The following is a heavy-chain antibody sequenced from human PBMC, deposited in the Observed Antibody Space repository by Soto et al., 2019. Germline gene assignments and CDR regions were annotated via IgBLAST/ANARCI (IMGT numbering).Heavy chain of an antibody. Sequence: PGGSLRLSCAASGFTFSSYAMSWVRQAPGKGLEWVAAISCDGGNKYYADSVKGRFTISRDNSKNTLYLQMNSLRAEDTAVYYCAKFSSSSHFDYWGQGTLVTVSS. V-gene: IGHV3-23*01. CDR3: AKFSSSSHFDY. D-gene: IGHD6-6*01. CDR2: ISCDGGNK. CDR1: GFTFSSYA. J-gene: IGHJ4*02.